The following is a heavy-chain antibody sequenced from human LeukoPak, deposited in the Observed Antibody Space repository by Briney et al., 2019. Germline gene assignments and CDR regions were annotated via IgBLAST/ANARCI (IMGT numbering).Heavy chain of an antibody. D-gene: IGHD4-23*01. CDR3: ARGPYYGGPGDYYYGMDV. J-gene: IGHJ6*02. V-gene: IGHV3-33*01. CDR2: IWYDGSNK. Sequence: GGSLRLSCAASGFTFSSYGMHWVRQPPGKGLEWVAVIWYDGSNKYCADSVKGRFTISRDNSKNTLYLQMNSQRADDTAVYYCARGPYYGGPGDYYYGMDVWGQGTTVTVSS. CDR1: GFTFSSYG.